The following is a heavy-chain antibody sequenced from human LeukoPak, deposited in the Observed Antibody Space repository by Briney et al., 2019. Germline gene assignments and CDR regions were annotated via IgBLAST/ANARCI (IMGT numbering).Heavy chain of an antibody. Sequence: SETLSLTCTVSGGSISSSSYYWGWLRQPPGKGLEWIGSIYYSGSTYYNPSLKSRVTISVDTSKNQFSLKLSSVTAADTAVYYCARQDYYDSSGYYYWGQGTLVTVSS. CDR2: IYYSGST. V-gene: IGHV4-39*01. J-gene: IGHJ4*02. D-gene: IGHD3-22*01. CDR3: ARQDYYDSSGYYY. CDR1: GGSISSSSYY.